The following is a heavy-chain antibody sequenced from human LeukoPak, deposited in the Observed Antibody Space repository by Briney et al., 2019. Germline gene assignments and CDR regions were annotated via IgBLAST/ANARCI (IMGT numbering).Heavy chain of an antibody. D-gene: IGHD3-22*01. J-gene: IGHJ4*02. CDR2: ISSSGNAI. CDR1: GLTFSTYE. V-gene: IGHV3-48*03. CDR3: ARGGGRGDYNERYYFDY. Sequence: GGSLRLSCTASGLTFSTYEMSWVRQAPGKGLEWLSYISSSGNAIFYPDSVKGRFTISRDNAKNSLHLQMNSLRAEDTAIYYCARGGGRGDYNERYYFDYWGQGTLVTVSS.